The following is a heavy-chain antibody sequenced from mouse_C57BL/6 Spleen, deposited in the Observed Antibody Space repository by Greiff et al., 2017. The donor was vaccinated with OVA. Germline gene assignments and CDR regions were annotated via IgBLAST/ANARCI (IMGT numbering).Heavy chain of an antibody. CDR1: GYTFTEYT. CDR3: ARHEVPLSFIPTSAMDY. J-gene: IGHJ4*01. V-gene: IGHV1-62-2*01. D-gene: IGHD1-1*01. Sequence: QVQLQQSGAELVKPGASVKLSCKASGYTFTEYTIHWVKQRSGQGLEWIGWFYPGSGSIKYNEKFKDKATLTADKSSSTVYMELSRLTSEDSAVYFCARHEVPLSFIPTSAMDYWGQGTSVTVSS. CDR2: FYPGSGSI.